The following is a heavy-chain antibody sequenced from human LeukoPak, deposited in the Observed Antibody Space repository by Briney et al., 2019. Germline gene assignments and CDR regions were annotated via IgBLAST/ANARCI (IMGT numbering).Heavy chain of an antibody. D-gene: IGHD2-15*01. CDR3: ARGLSAIVH. J-gene: IGHJ4*02. V-gene: IGHV4-34*01. CDR2: INRGGVT. CDR1: GGSFSGYY. Sequence: SETLSLTCAVYGGSFSGYYWIWIRQPPGKGLEWIGEINRGGVTNYNPSLKSRVTMSVDTSKNQFSLKLSPVTAADTAVYYCARGLSAIVHWGQGTLVTVSS.